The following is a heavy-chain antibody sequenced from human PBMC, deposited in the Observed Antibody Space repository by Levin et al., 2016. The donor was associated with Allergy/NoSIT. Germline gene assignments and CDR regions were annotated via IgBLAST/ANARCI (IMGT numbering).Heavy chain of an antibody. CDR2: INHSGST. CDR1: GGSFSGYY. Sequence: SETLSLTCAVYGGSFSGYYWSWIRQPPGKGLEWIGEINHSGSTNYNPSLKSRVTISVDTSKNQFSLKLSSVTAADTAVYYCARDYYDSSGYYFGYWGQGTLVTVSS. J-gene: IGHJ4*02. V-gene: IGHV4-34*01. D-gene: IGHD3-22*01. CDR3: ARDYYDSSGYYFGY.